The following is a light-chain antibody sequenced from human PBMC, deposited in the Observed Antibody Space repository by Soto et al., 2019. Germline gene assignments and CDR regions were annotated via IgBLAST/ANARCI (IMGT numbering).Light chain of an antibody. CDR2: DVT. V-gene: IGLV2-14*01. CDR3: SSYTSFKTLV. Sequence: QSVLTQPASLSESPGQSITISCSGSSCDVGGYKYVSRYQQHPGKAPKLLIYDVTNRPSGVSNRFSGSKSGYTASLTISGLESEDEADYYCSSYTSFKTLVFGTGTKVTVL. J-gene: IGLJ1*01. CDR1: SCDVGGYKY.